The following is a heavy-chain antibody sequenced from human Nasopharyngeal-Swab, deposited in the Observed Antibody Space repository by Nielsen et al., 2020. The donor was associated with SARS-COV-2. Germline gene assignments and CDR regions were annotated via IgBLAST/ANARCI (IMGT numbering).Heavy chain of an antibody. D-gene: IGHD1-20*01. CDR1: GYTFTSYY. CDR3: AIWGYNWNGPRGAYYYYYGMDV. Sequence: ASVKVSCKASGYTFTSYYMHWVRQAPGQGLEWMGIINPSGGSTSYAQKFQGRVTMTRDTSTSTVYMELSSLRSEDPAVYYCAIWGYNWNGPRGAYYYYYGMDVWGQGTTVTVSS. J-gene: IGHJ6*02. CDR2: INPSGGST. V-gene: IGHV1-46*01.